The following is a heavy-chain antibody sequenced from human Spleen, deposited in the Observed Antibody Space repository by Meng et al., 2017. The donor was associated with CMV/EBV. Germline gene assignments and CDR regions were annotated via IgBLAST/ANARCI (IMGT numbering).Heavy chain of an antibody. CDR2: TSYDGSNR. V-gene: IGHV3-30*04. CDR1: GFTFRTYS. CDR3: ARDLFDAGTTANFDY. D-gene: IGHD1-7*01. Sequence: SGFTFRTYSMHWVRQAPGKGLEWVAVTSYDGSNRYYADSVKGRFTISRDNSKNTLYLQMNSLRAEDTAVYYCARDLFDAGTTANFDYWGQGTLVTVSS. J-gene: IGHJ4*02.